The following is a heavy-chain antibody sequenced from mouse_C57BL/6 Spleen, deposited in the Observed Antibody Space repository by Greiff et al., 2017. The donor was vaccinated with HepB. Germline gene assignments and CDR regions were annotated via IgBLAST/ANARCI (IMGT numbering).Heavy chain of an antibody. Sequence: VKLMESGAELARPGASVKLSCKASGYTFTSYGISWVKQRTGQGLEWIGEIYPRSGNTYYNEKFKGKATLTADKSSSTAYMELRSLTSEDSAVYFCARYDYEDYAMDYWGQGTSVTVSS. V-gene: IGHV1-81*01. D-gene: IGHD2-4*01. CDR2: IYPRSGNT. J-gene: IGHJ4*01. CDR1: GYTFTSYG. CDR3: ARYDYEDYAMDY.